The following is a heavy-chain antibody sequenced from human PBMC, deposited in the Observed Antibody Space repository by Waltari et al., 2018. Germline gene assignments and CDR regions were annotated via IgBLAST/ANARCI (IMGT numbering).Heavy chain of an antibody. CDR2: IIPRSDTA. CDR1: GGAFSTYA. CDR3: ATFGGNSNWFDP. Sequence: QVQLVQSGAEVKNPGSTLKVSCTTSGGAFSTYAISWVRQAPGQGLEWMGIIPRSDTADYSQKFQVRITITADESTSTAYMELSGLKSDDTAVYYCATFGGNSNWFDPWGQGTLVTVSS. J-gene: IGHJ5*02. V-gene: IGHV1-69*01. D-gene: IGHD1-7*01.